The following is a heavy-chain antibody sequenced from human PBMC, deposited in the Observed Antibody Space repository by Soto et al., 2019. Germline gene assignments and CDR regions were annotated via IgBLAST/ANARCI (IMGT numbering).Heavy chain of an antibody. Sequence: QVQLVESGGGVVQPRRSLRLSCAASGFTFSSYGMHWVRQAPGKGLEWVAVISYDGSNKYYADSVKGRFTISRDNSKNTLYLQMNSLRAEDTAVYYCAKDAHSSGYYPFDYWGQGTLVTVSS. D-gene: IGHD3-22*01. V-gene: IGHV3-30*18. J-gene: IGHJ4*02. CDR1: GFTFSSYG. CDR2: ISYDGSNK. CDR3: AKDAHSSGYYPFDY.